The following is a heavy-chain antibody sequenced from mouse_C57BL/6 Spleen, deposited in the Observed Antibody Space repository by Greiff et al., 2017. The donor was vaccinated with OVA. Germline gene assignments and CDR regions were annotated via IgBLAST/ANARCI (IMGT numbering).Heavy chain of an antibody. CDR3: ARDNYGSSYRYFDY. CDR1: GFTFSDYY. J-gene: IGHJ2*01. Sequence: EVKVVESEGGLVQPGSSMKLSCTASGFTFSDYYMAWVRQVPEKGLEWVANINYDGSSTYYLDSLKSRFIISRDNAKNILYLQMSSLKSEDTATYYCARDNYGSSYRYFDYWGQGTTLTVSS. CDR2: INYDGSST. V-gene: IGHV5-16*01. D-gene: IGHD1-1*01.